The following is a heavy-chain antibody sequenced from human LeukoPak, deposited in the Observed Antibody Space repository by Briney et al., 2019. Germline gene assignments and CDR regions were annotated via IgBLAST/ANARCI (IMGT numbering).Heavy chain of an antibody. CDR1: GFAFSSYA. Sequence: GGSLRLSCAASGFAFSSYAMSWVRQAPGKGLEWVSAISGSGGSTYYADSVKGRFTISRDNSKNTLYLQMNSLRAEDTAVYYCAKVEVEGITMVRGLDYWGQGTLVTVSS. CDR2: ISGSGGST. V-gene: IGHV3-23*01. CDR3: AKVEVEGITMVRGLDY. D-gene: IGHD3-10*01. J-gene: IGHJ4*02.